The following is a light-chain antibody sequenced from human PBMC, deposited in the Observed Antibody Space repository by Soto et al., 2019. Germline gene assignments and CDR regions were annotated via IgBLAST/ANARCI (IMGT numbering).Light chain of an antibody. CDR3: HQYGSSPGT. CDR2: AAS. CDR1: QSISSW. J-gene: IGKJ1*01. V-gene: IGKV1-5*02. Sequence: EIQLTQAPTTRSSSVVPRVLNLSRASQSISSWLDWYQQKPGKAPKLLIYAASSLESGVPSRFSGGGSGTDFTLTINRLEAEDSAVYYCHQYGSSPGTFGQGTKVDI.